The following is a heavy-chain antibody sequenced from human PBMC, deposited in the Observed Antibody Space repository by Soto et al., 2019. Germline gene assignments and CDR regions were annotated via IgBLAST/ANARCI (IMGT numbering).Heavy chain of an antibody. CDR2: INQDGSEK. V-gene: IGHV3-7*01. Sequence: EVYLVESGGGLVQPGASLRLSCAASGFTFSSYWMTWVRQAPGKGLEWVANINQDGSEKYYVDSVRGRFSISRDNAKNSLFLQINSLRAEDTAVYYCVKDLTYYGSAPGSDYNPISDAYWGLGTLVTVSS. CDR3: VKDLTYYGSAPGSDYNPISDAY. CDR1: GFTFSSYW. D-gene: IGHD3-10*01. J-gene: IGHJ4*02.